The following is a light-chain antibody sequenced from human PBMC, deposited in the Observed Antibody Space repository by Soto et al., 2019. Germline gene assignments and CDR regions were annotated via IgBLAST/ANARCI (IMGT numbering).Light chain of an antibody. V-gene: IGLV2-14*01. J-gene: IGLJ2*01. CDR1: SSDVGGYNY. Sequence: QSVLTQPASVSGSPGQSITISCTGTSSDVGGYNYVSWYQQHPGKAPKLMIYEVSNRPSGVSNRFSASKSGNTASLIISGLQAEDEADYYCSSYTSSSTDVVFGGGTKLTVL. CDR3: SSYTSSSTDVV. CDR2: EVS.